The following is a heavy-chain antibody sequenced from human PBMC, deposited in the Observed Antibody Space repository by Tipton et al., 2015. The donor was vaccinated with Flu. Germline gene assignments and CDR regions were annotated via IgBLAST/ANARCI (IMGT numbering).Heavy chain of an antibody. CDR1: GYTFTSYD. V-gene: IGHV1-8*01. D-gene: IGHD3-3*01. Sequence: QLVQSGAEVKKPGASVKVSCKASGYTFTSYDINWVRQATGRGLEWMGWMNPNSGNTGYAQKFQGRVTMTRNTSISTAYMELSSLRSEDTAVYYCARLGYDFWSGYSNWFDPWGQGTLVTVSS. J-gene: IGHJ5*02. CDR2: MNPNSGNT. CDR3: ARLGYDFWSGYSNWFDP.